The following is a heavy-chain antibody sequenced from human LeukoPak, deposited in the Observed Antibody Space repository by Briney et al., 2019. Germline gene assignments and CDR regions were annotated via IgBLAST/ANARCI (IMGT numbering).Heavy chain of an antibody. CDR2: INHSGST. CDR1: GFTFSSYW. CDR3: ARGGGLLWFGNTFDY. Sequence: GSLRLSCAASGFTFSSYWMSWVRQPPGKGLEWIGEINHSGSTNYNPSLKSRVTISVGTSKNQFSLKLSSVTAADTAVYYCARGGGLLWFGNTFDYWGQGTLVTVSS. J-gene: IGHJ4*02. D-gene: IGHD3-10*01. V-gene: IGHV4-34*01.